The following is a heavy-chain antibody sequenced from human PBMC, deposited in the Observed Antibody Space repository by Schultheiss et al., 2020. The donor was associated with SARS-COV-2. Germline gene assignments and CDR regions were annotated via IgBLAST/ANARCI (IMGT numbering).Heavy chain of an antibody. V-gene: IGHV1-69*10. CDR1: GGIFSSYA. D-gene: IGHD2-15*01. CDR3: ARVGCSGGSCYRPGGYFDL. CDR2: IIPIFGIA. Sequence: SVKVSCKSSGGIFSSYAISWVRQAPGQGLEWMGGIIPIFGIANYAQKFQGRVTITADKSTSTAYMELSSLRSEDTAVYYCARVGCSGGSCYRPGGYFDLWGRGTLVTVSS. J-gene: IGHJ2*01.